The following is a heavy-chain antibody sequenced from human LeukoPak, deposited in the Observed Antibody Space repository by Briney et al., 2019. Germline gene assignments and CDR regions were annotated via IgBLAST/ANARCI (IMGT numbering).Heavy chain of an antibody. CDR3: ARNGFYSLTN. CDR2: IHYIGTT. V-gene: IGHV4-4*02. Sequence: PSGTLSLTCAVSGGSISNDNWWSWVRQAPGKGLEWIGEIHYIGTTSYNPSLKSRLTISVDKPKNQFSLNLNSVTAADTAVYYCARNGFYSLTNWGQGTLVTVSS. CDR1: GGSISNDNW. J-gene: IGHJ4*02. D-gene: IGHD2/OR15-2a*01.